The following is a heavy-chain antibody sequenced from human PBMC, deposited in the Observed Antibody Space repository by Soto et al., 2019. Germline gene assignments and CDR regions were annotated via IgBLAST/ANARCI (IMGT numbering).Heavy chain of an antibody. V-gene: IGHV3-48*02. Sequence: GGSLRLSCEGSGFTFSAYAMNWVRQAPGKGLEWVSYISSRSDTLYYADAVKGRFTISRDNAKNSVYLQVNNLRDEDTAVYYCARDWDVVILSVPIPNYNYGMDVWGQGTTVTVSS. CDR2: ISSRSDTL. CDR1: GFTFSAYA. CDR3: ARDWDVVILSVPIPNYNYGMDV. J-gene: IGHJ6*02. D-gene: IGHD2-15*01.